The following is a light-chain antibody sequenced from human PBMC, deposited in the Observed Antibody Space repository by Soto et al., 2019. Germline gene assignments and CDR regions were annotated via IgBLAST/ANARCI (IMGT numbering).Light chain of an antibody. CDR3: QQYGSSPYT. J-gene: IGKJ2*01. CDR1: QSVSSNF. CDR2: DAS. V-gene: IGKV3-20*01. Sequence: EIVLTQSPGTLSLSPGERATLSCRASQSVSSNFLAWYQQKPGQAPRLLIYDASSRATGIPDRLIGSGSGTDFPLIISRLDPEDFAVYYCQQYGSSPYTFGQGTKLEIK.